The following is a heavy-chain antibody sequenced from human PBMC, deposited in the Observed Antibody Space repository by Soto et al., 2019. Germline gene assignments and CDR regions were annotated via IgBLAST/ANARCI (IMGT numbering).Heavy chain of an antibody. CDR3: ARLGGYYQSLDS. V-gene: IGHV4-59*08. Sequence: QVQLQESGPGLVKPSETLSLTCTVSGGSLSSYYWSWIRQPPGKGLEWIGYIYYTGSTTYNPSIKSRVTISVDSSKNQFYLNLSSVSAADTAVYYCARLGGYYQSLDSWGQGTLVTVSS. D-gene: IGHD3-22*01. CDR2: IYYTGST. J-gene: IGHJ5*01. CDR1: GGSLSSYY.